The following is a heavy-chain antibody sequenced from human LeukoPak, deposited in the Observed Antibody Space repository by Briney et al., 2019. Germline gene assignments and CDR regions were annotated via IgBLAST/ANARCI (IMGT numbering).Heavy chain of an antibody. D-gene: IGHD3-22*01. V-gene: IGHV3-30*04. Sequence: GRSLRLSCAASAFTFSNYAMHWVRQAPGKGLEWVSVISYDGSDKYYADSVKGRFTISRDNSKNTLYLQMNSLRAEDTAVYYCARVLDGSGYYLTYYYYGMDVWGQGTTVSVSS. CDR3: ARVLDGSGYYLTYYYYGMDV. J-gene: IGHJ6*02. CDR2: ISYDGSDK. CDR1: AFTFSNYA.